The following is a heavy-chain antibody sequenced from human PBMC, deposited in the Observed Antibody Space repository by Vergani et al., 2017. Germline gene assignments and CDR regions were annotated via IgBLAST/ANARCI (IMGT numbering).Heavy chain of an antibody. CDR1: GYTFTGYY. CDR3: AGPLLPNYYDSSGYLGY. V-gene: IGHV1-2*02. J-gene: IGHJ4*02. CDR2: INPNSGGT. D-gene: IGHD3-22*01. Sequence: QVQLVQSGAEVKKPGASVKVSCKASGYTFTGYYMPWVRQAPGQGLECMGWINPNSGGTNYAQKFQGRVTMTRDTSISTAYMELSRLSSDDTAVYYCAGPLLPNYYDSSGYLGYWGQGTLVTVSS.